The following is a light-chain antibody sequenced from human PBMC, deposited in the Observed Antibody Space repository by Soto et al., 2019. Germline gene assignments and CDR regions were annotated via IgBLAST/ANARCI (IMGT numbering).Light chain of an antibody. CDR2: DAS. CDR3: QQYNSYSWT. V-gene: IGKV1-5*01. J-gene: IGKJ1*01. Sequence: DIQITQSPSTLSASVGDRVTITCRASQSISSWLAWYQQKPGKAPKLLIYDASSLESGVPSRFSGSGSGTEFTLTISSLQPDHFATYYCQQYNSYSWTLGQGTKVDIK. CDR1: QSISSW.